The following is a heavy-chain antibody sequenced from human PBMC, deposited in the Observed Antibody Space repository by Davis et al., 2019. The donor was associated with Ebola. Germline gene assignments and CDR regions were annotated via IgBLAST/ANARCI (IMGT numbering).Heavy chain of an antibody. CDR2: ILPIFGTP. CDR3: AKDPNIVGDV. CDR1: GGIFSRYA. Sequence: SVKVSCKASGGIFSRYALTWVRQAPGQGLEWMGGILPIFGTPNYAQKFQGRVTITADASTNTAYMELSSLRAEDTAVYYCAKDPNIVGDVWGKGTTVTVSS. D-gene: IGHD2-15*01. V-gene: IGHV1-69*13. J-gene: IGHJ6*04.